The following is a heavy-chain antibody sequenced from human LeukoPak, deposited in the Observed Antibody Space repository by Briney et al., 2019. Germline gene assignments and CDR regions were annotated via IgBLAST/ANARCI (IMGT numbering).Heavy chain of an antibody. D-gene: IGHD1-26*01. CDR3: ARELYSGSYVY. V-gene: IGHV1-69*13. CDR2: IIPIFGTA. J-gene: IGHJ4*02. Sequence: EASVKVSCKASGYTFTSHYMHWVRQAPGQGLEWMGGIIPIFGTANYAQKFQGRVTITADESTSTAYMELSSLRSEDTAVYYCARELYSGSYVYWGQGTLVTVSS. CDR1: GYTFTSHY.